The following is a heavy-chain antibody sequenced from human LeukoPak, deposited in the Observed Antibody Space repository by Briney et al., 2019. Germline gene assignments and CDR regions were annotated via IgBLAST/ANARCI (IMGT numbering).Heavy chain of an antibody. V-gene: IGHV3-23*01. CDR1: GFTFSSYA. J-gene: IGHJ4*02. CDR3: ARASYTTTWHHLGS. D-gene: IGHD3-16*01. CDR2: ISGSGGST. Sequence: GGSLRLSCAASGFTFSSYAMSWVRQAPGKGLEWVSAISGSGGSTYYADSVKGRFTISRDNSKNTLYLQMGSLRAEDMAVYYCARASYTTTWHHLGSWGQGTLVTVSS.